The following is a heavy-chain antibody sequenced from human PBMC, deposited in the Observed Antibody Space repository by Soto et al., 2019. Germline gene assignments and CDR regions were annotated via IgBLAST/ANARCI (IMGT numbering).Heavy chain of an antibody. Sequence: PSETLSLTCTVSGGSISSYYWTWIRQPPGKGLECIGYISYSGSTNYNSSLKSRVTISVDTSKNQFSLKLSSVTAADTAVYYCARLSTYYYYAMDVWGQGTTVTVSS. CDR1: GGSISSYY. CDR2: ISYSGST. CDR3: ARLSTYYYYAMDV. V-gene: IGHV4-59*08. J-gene: IGHJ6*02.